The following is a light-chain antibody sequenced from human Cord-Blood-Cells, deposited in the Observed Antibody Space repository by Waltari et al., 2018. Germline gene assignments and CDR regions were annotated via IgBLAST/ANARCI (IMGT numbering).Light chain of an antibody. Sequence: HSALTQPPAVSGALRQSITLPCPVHISGPFGYAYVSVYQQPPGKAPTLILYDVSNLPSGISNRFSGSESGNSGYVTSFGLQAEEDANYYCSPYTSSSTVFGGGTKVPVL. CDR1: ISGPFGYAY. CDR3: SPYTSSSTV. V-gene: IGLV2-14*01. CDR2: DVS. J-gene: IGLJ2*01.